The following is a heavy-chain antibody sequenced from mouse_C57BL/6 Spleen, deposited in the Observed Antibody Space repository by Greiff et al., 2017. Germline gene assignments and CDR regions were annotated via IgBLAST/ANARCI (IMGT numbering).Heavy chain of an antibody. D-gene: IGHD1-1*01. CDR2: IHPNSGST. CDR1: GYTFTSYW. V-gene: IGHV1-64*01. J-gene: IGHJ4*01. Sequence: VQLQQPGAELVKPGASVKLSCKASGYTFTSYWMHWVKQRPGQGLEWIGMIHPNSGSTNYNEKFKSKATLTVDKSSSTAYMQLSSLTSEDSAVYYCARPSTVVGDYYAMDYWGQGTSVTVSS. CDR3: ARPSTVVGDYYAMDY.